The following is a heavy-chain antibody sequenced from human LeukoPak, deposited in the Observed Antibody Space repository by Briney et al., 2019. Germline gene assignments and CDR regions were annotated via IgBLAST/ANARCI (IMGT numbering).Heavy chain of an antibody. J-gene: IGHJ3*02. Sequence: GGSLRLSCAASGFTFSSYEMNWVRQAPGKGLEWVSYISSSGDNIDYADSVKGRFTISRDNAKNSLYLQMNSLRAEDTAVYYCARMVAAFDIWGQGTKVTVSS. CDR2: ISSSGDNI. CDR3: ARMVAAFDI. CDR1: GFTFSSYE. V-gene: IGHV3-48*03. D-gene: IGHD2-15*01.